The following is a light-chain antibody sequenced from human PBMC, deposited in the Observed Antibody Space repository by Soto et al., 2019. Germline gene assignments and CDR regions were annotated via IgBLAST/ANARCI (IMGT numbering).Light chain of an antibody. Sequence: PGDRATLSCRASQRITNNFLAWFQQKPSLAPRLLIYGASTRASGIPDRFSGSGSGTDFALTISRLEPEDFAVYYCQQYGRSPFTFGQGTKLQIK. V-gene: IGKV3-20*01. J-gene: IGKJ2*01. CDR2: GAS. CDR1: QRITNNF. CDR3: QQYGRSPFT.